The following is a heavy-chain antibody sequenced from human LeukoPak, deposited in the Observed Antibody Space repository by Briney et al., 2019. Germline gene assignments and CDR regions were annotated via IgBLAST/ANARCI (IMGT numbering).Heavy chain of an antibody. Sequence: SETLSLTCTVSGGSISSSSYYWGWIRQPPGKGLEWIGSIYYSGSTYYNPSLKSRVTISVDTSKNQFSLKLSSVTAADTAVYYCARGRAAMATFDYWGQGTLVTVSS. J-gene: IGHJ4*02. CDR3: ARGRAAMATFDY. CDR1: GGSISSSSYY. V-gene: IGHV4-39*01. D-gene: IGHD5-18*01. CDR2: IYYSGST.